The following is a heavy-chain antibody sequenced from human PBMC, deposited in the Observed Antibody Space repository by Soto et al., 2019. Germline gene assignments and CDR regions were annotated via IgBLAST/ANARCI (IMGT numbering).Heavy chain of an antibody. D-gene: IGHD6-13*01. Sequence: PSETLSLTCTVAGGSMTDYYWSWIRQPPGKGLEWIGYIYYSGYTSYNPPLKSRVTMSVDTSKNQFSLHLSSVTAVDTAVYYCARDSGVAAAIDYWGQGTLVTVSS. J-gene: IGHJ4*02. V-gene: IGHV4-59*01. CDR3: ARDSGVAAAIDY. CDR2: IYYSGYT. CDR1: GGSMTDYY.